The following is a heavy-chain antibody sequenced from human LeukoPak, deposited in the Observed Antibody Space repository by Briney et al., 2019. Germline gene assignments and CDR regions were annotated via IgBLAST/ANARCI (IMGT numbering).Heavy chain of an antibody. J-gene: IGHJ5*02. Sequence: SETLSLTCTVSGGSISSGGYFWSWIRQPPGKGLEWIGYIYYSGSTNCNPSLKSRVTISVDTSKNQFSLKLSSVTAADTAVYYCASGYSSGWYMSWGQGTLVTVSS. CDR2: IYYSGST. D-gene: IGHD6-19*01. CDR1: GGSISSGGYF. V-gene: IGHV4-61*08. CDR3: ASGYSSGWYMS.